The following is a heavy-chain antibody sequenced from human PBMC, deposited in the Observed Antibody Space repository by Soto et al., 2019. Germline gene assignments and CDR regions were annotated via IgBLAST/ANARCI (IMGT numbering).Heavy chain of an antibody. CDR3: ARDLGIDCSSTSCYGTDY. D-gene: IGHD2-2*01. Sequence: QVQLVQSGAEVKKPGSSVKVSCKASGGTFSSYTISWVRQAPGQGLEWMGRIIPILGIANYAQKFQGRVTITADKSTSTAYMELSSLRSEDTAVYYCARDLGIDCSSTSCYGTDYWGQGTLVTVSS. V-gene: IGHV1-69*08. CDR1: GGTFSSYT. CDR2: IIPILGIA. J-gene: IGHJ4*02.